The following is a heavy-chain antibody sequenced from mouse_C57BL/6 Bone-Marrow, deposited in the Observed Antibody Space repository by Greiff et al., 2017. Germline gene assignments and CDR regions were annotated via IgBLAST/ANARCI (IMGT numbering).Heavy chain of an antibody. CDR1: GYTFTDYY. J-gene: IGHJ2*01. D-gene: IGHD3-3*01. Sequence: QVQLQESGAELVRPGASVKLSCKASGYTFTDYYINWVKQRPGQGLEWIARIYPGSGNTYYNEKFKGKATLTAEKSSSTAYMQLSSLTSEDSAVYFCARGLSRWGQGTTLTVSS. CDR2: IYPGSGNT. V-gene: IGHV1-76*01. CDR3: ARGLSR.